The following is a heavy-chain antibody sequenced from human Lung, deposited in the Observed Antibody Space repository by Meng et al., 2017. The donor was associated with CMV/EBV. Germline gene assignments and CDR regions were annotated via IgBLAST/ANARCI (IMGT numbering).Heavy chain of an antibody. CDR2: FVNNVDT. V-gene: IGHV1-18*01. J-gene: IGHJ4*02. CDR3: ARGTPGRSYSDY. CDR1: AHTFASYG. Sequence: QCYLLQSGVEVKKPGASGWVSCQASAHTFASYGISWLRQAPGQGLEWMGWFVNNVDTYSAQKFQGRVTMTTDTHTSTAFMELRSLRSDDTAVYYCARGTPGRSYSDYWGQGTLVTVSS. D-gene: IGHD3-10*01.